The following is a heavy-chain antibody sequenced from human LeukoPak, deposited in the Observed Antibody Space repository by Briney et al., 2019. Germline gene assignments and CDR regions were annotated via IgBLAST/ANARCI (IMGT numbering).Heavy chain of an antibody. J-gene: IGHJ6*04. CDR3: ARGRLHYDILTGYYTPYYYGMDV. D-gene: IGHD3-9*01. V-gene: IGHV4-34*01. CDR2: INHSGST. Sequence: SETLSLTCAVYGGSFSGYYWSWIRQPPGKGLERIGEINHSGSTNYNPSLKSRVTISVDTSKNQFSLKLSSVTAADTAVYYCARGRLHYDILTGYYTPYYYGMDVWGKGTTVTVSS. CDR1: GGSFSGYY.